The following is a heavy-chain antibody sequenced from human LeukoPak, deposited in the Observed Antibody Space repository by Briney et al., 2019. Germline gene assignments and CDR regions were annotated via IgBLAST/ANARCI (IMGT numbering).Heavy chain of an antibody. J-gene: IGHJ3*02. Sequence: SETLSLTCTVSGGSISSYYWNWIRQPPGKGLEWIGYIYYSGSTNYNPSLKSRVTISVDTSKNQFSLKLSSVTAADTAVYYCARFRTVVNAFDIWGQRTMVTVSS. CDR2: IYYSGST. V-gene: IGHV4-59*01. CDR1: GGSISSYY. D-gene: IGHD4-23*01. CDR3: ARFRTVVNAFDI.